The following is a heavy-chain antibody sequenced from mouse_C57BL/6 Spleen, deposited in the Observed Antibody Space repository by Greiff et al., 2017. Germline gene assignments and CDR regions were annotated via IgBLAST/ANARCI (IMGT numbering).Heavy chain of an antibody. D-gene: IGHD2-2*01. CDR1: GYSITSGYD. V-gene: IGHV3-1*01. CDR2: ISYSGST. CDR3: ARGPGGYHWYVDV. J-gene: IGHJ1*03. Sequence: EVQLVESGPGMVKPSQSLSLTCTVTGYSITSGYDWHWIRHFPGKKLEWMGYISYSGSTNYNPSLTSRISITHDTSKNHFFLKLNSVTTEDTATYYCARGPGGYHWYVDVWGTGTTVTVSS.